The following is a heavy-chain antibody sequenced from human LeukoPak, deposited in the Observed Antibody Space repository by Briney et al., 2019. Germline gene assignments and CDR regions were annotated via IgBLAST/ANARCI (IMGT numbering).Heavy chain of an antibody. V-gene: IGHV3-23*01. CDR1: GSTFSSYA. J-gene: IGHJ4*02. D-gene: IGHD3-3*01. CDR3: AKAGTIFGVVILFDY. CDR2: ISGSGDST. Sequence: GGSLRLSCAASGSTFSSYAMSWVRQAPGKGLEWVSAISGSGDSTYYADSVKGRFTISRDNSKNTLYLQMNSLRAEDTAVYYCAKAGTIFGVVILFDYWGQGSLVTVSS.